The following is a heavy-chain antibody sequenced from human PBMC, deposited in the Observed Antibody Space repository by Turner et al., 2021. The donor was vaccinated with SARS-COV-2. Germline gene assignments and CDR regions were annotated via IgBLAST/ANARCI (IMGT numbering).Heavy chain of an antibody. V-gene: IGHV3-53*04. Sequence: EVQLVESGGGLVQPGGSLRLSCAASGFTVSGNYMSWVRQAPGKGLEWVSVIYSGGSTYYADSVKGRFTISRHNSKNTLYLQMNSLRAEDTAVYYCASSSGYSGSWYLKHWGQGTLVTVSS. J-gene: IGHJ4*02. CDR3: ASSSGYSGSWYLKH. CDR1: GFTVSGNY. D-gene: IGHD6-13*01. CDR2: IYSGGST.